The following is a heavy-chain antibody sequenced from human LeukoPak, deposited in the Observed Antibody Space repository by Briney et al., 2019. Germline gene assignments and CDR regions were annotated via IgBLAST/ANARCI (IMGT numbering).Heavy chain of an antibody. V-gene: IGHV3-21*01. CDR3: ARARVGMDV. Sequence: GGSLRLSCAASGFTFSSYSMNWVRQAPGKGLEWVASISSSSSYIYYADSVKGRFTISRDNAKNSLYLQMHSLRAEDTAVYYCARARVGMDVWGQGTTVTVSS. CDR1: GFTFSSYS. D-gene: IGHD3-10*01. J-gene: IGHJ6*02. CDR2: ISSSSSYI.